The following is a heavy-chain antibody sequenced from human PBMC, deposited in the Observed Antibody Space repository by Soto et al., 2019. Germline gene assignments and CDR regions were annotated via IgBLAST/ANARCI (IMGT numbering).Heavy chain of an antibody. CDR2: IIPTFDTT. J-gene: IGHJ5*02. CDR1: GGTFSSYV. CDR3: ARAGDGYPLGWFDP. V-gene: IGHV1-69*01. D-gene: IGHD5-12*01. Sequence: QVQLVQSGAEVKKPGSSVKVSCKASGGTFSSYVISWVRQAPGQGLEWMGGIIPTFDTTNYAQRFQGRVTITADESTSTAYMELSSLRSEDTGVYYCARAGDGYPLGWFDPWGQGTLVTVSS.